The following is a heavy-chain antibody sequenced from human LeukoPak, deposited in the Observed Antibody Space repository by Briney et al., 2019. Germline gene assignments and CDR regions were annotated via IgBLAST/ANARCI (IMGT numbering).Heavy chain of an antibody. V-gene: IGHV1-18*01. J-gene: IGHJ3*02. CDR1: GYTFTSYG. D-gene: IGHD1-26*01. CDR2: ISAYNGNT. Sequence: ASVKVSCKASGYTFTSYGISWVRQAPGQGLEWMGWISAYNGNTNYAQKLQGRVTMTTDTSTSTAYMELRSLRSDDTAVYYCARALRVGATPDAFDIWGQGTMVTVSS. CDR3: ARALRVGATPDAFDI.